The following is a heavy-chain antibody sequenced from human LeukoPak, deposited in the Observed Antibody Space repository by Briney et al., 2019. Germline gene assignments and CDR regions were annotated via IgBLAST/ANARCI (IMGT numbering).Heavy chain of an antibody. V-gene: IGHV3-23*01. CDR3: AKDSPPVRGVIIRPFDY. Sequence: GGSLRLSCAASRFTFSSYAMSWVRQAPGKGLEWVSAISGSGGSTYYADSVKGRFTISRDNSKNTLYLQMNSLRAEDTAVYYCAKDSPPVRGVIIRPFDYWGQGTLVTVSS. CDR1: RFTFSSYA. J-gene: IGHJ4*02. D-gene: IGHD3-10*01. CDR2: ISGSGGST.